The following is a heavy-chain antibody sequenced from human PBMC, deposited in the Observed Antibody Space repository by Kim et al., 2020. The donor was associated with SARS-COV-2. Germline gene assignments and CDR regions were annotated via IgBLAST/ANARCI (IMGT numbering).Heavy chain of an antibody. J-gene: IGHJ6*02. D-gene: IGHD4-4*01. CDR1: GFTVTNYW. CDR3: ASDTVLYGLDV. Sequence: GGSLRLSCAASGFTVTNYWMHWVRQAPGKGLVWVSRIKSEGTGISYADSVKGRFTISRDNVNNTLYLQMNNLRAEDTAVYYCASDTVLYGLDVWGQVTTVTVSS. CDR2: IKSEGTGI. V-gene: IGHV3-74*01.